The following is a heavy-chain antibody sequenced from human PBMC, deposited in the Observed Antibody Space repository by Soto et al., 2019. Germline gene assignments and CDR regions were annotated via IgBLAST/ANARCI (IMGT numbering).Heavy chain of an antibody. CDR1: GFTFSNYW. CDR3: TRRNRPSYTSDY. Sequence: GGSLRLSCAASGFTFSNYWMQWVRLVPGKGLEWVSRINNDGSGTTYADSVKGRFTISRDNAKNMLYLQMNSLRVEDTAVYYCTRRNRPSYTSDYWGQGTLVTVSS. D-gene: IGHD4-4*01. V-gene: IGHV3-74*01. CDR2: INNDGSGT. J-gene: IGHJ4*02.